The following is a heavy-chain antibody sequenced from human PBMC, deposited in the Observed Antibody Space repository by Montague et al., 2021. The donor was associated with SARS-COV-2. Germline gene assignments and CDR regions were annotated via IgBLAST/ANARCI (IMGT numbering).Heavy chain of an antibody. D-gene: IGHD6-19*01. CDR3: PRDIAVAGLFDY. CDR2: ISISGST. J-gene: IGHJ4*02. Sequence: TLSLTCTVSGGSISSCSYYWSWLRPPAGLGLVWIVRISISGSTNYSLSLKSRVTISVDTSKNQFSLKLSSVTAADTAVYYCPRDIAVAGLFDYWGQGTLVTVSS. V-gene: IGHV4-61*02. CDR1: GGSISSCSYY.